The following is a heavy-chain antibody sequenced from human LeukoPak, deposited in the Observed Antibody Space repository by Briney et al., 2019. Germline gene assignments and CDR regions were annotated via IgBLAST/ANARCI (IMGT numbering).Heavy chain of an antibody. CDR1: GFSLSSYS. Sequence: GGSLRLSCAASGFSLSSYSMDWVRQAPGKGLDWVSSITSGGDYIYYADSVKGRFTTSRDNAKNSLSLQLNSLRVEDTAVYYCARGHYDVLAASYKWTPDYWGQGTLVTVSS. D-gene: IGHD3-9*01. CDR3: ARGHYDVLAASYKWTPDY. CDR2: ITSGGDYI. V-gene: IGHV3-21*01. J-gene: IGHJ4*02.